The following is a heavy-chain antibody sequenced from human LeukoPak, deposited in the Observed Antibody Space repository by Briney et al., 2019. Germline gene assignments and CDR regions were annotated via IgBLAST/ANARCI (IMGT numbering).Heavy chain of an antibody. CDR2: ISAYNGNT. J-gene: IGHJ6*02. CDR1: GYTFTSYG. D-gene: IGHD6-13*01. V-gene: IGHV1-18*01. Sequence: ASVKVSCKASGYTFTSYGISWVRQAPGQGLEWMGWISAYNGNTNYAQKLQGRVTMTTDTSTSTAYMELRSLRSDDTAVYYCARDGVIAAAGTDFYYYGMDVWGQGTTVTVSS. CDR3: ARDGVIAAAGTDFYYYGMDV.